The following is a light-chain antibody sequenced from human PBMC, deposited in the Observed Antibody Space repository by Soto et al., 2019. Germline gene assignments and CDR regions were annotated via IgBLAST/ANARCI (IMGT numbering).Light chain of an antibody. Sequence: QSALTQPASVSGSPGQSITISCTGTSSDVGGYNYVSWYQQHPGNAPKLMIYDVSNRPSGVSNRFSGSKSGNTASLTISGLQAEDEDDYYCSSYTSSSTLYVFGTGTKLTVL. CDR1: SSDVGGYNY. V-gene: IGLV2-14*01. CDR2: DVS. J-gene: IGLJ1*01. CDR3: SSYTSSSTLYV.